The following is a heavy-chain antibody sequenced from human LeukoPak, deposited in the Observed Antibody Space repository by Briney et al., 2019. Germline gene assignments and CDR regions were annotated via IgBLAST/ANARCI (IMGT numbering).Heavy chain of an antibody. J-gene: IGHJ4*01. D-gene: IGHD6-13*01. CDR1: GGSISPYY. Sequence: SETLSLTCTVSGGSISPYYWSWIRQPPGKALEWIGYFFYIGSTNYNPSLKSRVIISTDTSKNEVSLSLSSVTAADTAVYYCAREVVAAPGTVDYWGQGTLVTVSS. CDR3: AREVVAAPGTVDY. CDR2: FFYIGST. V-gene: IGHV4-59*01.